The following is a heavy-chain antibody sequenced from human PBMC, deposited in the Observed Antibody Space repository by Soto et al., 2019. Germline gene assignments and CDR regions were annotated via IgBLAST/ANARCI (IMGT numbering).Heavy chain of an antibody. V-gene: IGHV3-23*01. Sequence: GGSLRLSCAAAGFAFSTYAMTWVRQAPGKGLEWVSVISGSGGSSYYAASVKGRFTISRDNAKSSLNLQMNSLRAEDTAVYYCAKDRGRGSPVSGGMDVWGQGTTVTVSS. CDR1: GFAFSTYA. CDR2: ISGSGGSS. CDR3: AKDRGRGSPVSGGMDV. D-gene: IGHD3-3*01. J-gene: IGHJ6*02.